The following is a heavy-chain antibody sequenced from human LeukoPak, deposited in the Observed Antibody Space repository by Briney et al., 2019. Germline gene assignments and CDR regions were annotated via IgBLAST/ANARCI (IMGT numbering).Heavy chain of an antibody. CDR2: IIPIFGTA. CDR1: GGTFSSYA. J-gene: IGHJ3*02. V-gene: IGHV1-69*13. Sequence: GASVKVSCKASGGTFSSYAISWVRQAPGQGLEWMGGIIPIFGTANYAQKFQGRVTITADESTSTAYMELSSLRSEDTAVYYCARGVSEAVVVVAAKGGHDAFDIWGQGTMVTVSS. D-gene: IGHD2-15*01. CDR3: ARGVSEAVVVVAAKGGHDAFDI.